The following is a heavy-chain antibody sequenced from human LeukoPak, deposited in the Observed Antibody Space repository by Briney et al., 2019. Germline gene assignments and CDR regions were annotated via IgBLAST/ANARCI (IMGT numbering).Heavy chain of an antibody. CDR3: AKGGRFLEWLPPIFDY. V-gene: IGHV3-9*01. CDR1: GFTFADYA. CDR2: ISWYSGSI. J-gene: IGHJ4*02. D-gene: IGHD3-3*01. Sequence: GRSLRLSCAASGFTFADYAMHWVRQAPGKGLEWVSGISWYSGSIGYADSVKGRFTISRDNAKNSLYLQMNSLRAEDTALYYCAKGGRFLEWLPPIFDYWGQGTLVTVSS.